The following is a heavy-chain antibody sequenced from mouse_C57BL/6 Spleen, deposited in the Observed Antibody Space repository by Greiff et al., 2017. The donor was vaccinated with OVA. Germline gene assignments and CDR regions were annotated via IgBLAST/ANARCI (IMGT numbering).Heavy chain of an antibody. CDR1: GYTFTSYW. CDR3: ARSDYYGSSYGYFDV. D-gene: IGHD1-1*01. CDR2: IDPSDSET. J-gene: IGHJ1*03. Sequence: QVQLQQPGAELVRPGSSVKLSCKASGYTFTSYWMHWVKQRPIQGLEWIGNIDPSDSETHYNQKFKDKATLTVDKSSSTAYMQLSSLTSEDSAVYYFARSDYYGSSYGYFDVWGTGTTVTVSA. V-gene: IGHV1-52*01.